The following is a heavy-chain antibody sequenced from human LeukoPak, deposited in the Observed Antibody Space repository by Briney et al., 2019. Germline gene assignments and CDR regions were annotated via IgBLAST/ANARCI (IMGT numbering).Heavy chain of an antibody. D-gene: IGHD6-13*01. J-gene: IGHJ4*02. V-gene: IGHV3-53*01. CDR3: ARGWDSSSWSFDY. CDR1: GFTVSSNY. CDR2: IYSGGST. Sequence: GGSLRLSCAAPGFTVSSNYMSWVRQAPGKGLEWVSVIYSGGSTYYADSVKGRFTISRDNSKNTLYLQMNSLRAEDTAVYYCARGWDSSSWSFDYWGQGTLVTVSS.